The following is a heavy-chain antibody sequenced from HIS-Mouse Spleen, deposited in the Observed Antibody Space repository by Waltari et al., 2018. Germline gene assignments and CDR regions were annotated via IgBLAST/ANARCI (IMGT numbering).Heavy chain of an antibody. V-gene: IGHV4-39*07. CDR2: IHYCGST. CDR1: GVSISSSSYH. J-gene: IGHJ2*01. D-gene: IGHD6-13*01. Sequence: QLQLQESGPGLVKPSETLSLTCPVSGVSISSSSYHWGRIRQPPGKGLEGIGSIHYCGSTYYNPSLKSRVTISVDTSKNQFSLKLSSVTAADTAVYYCAREIQYSSSWYDWYFDLWGRGTLVTVSS. CDR3: AREIQYSSSWYDWYFDL.